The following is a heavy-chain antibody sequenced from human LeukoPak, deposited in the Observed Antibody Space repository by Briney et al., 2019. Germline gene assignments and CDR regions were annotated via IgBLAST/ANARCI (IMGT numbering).Heavy chain of an antibody. CDR3: AKAPMEDSWYVHFDY. CDR1: GFTFSSYA. Sequence: GGSLRLSCAASGFTFSSYAMSWVRQAPGKGLEWVSVITHSGGNTYYADSAKGRFTISRDNSKDTLYLQINSLRAEDTAIYYCAKAPMEDSWYVHFDYWGQGTLVTVSS. J-gene: IGHJ4*02. V-gene: IGHV3-23*01. D-gene: IGHD6-13*01. CDR2: ITHSGGNT.